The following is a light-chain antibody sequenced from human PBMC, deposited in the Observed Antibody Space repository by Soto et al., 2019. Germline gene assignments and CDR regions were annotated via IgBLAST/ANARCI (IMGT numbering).Light chain of an antibody. CDR1: ESVSGW. V-gene: IGKV1-5*03. Sequence: DIQMTQSPSTLSASVGDRVTITCRASESVSGWLAWYQQKPGKAPKLLIYKVSTLESGVPSRFSGSGSETEFTLTIGSMQTDDFATYYCQQHHSLWTFGQGTKV. CDR3: QQHHSLWT. CDR2: KVS. J-gene: IGKJ1*01.